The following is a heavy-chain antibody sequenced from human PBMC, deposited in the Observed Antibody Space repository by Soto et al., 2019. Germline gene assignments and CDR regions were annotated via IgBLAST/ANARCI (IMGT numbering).Heavy chain of an antibody. CDR1: GYTFTTYG. J-gene: IGHJ4*02. CDR2: ISAHNGNT. D-gene: IGHD1-1*01. CDR3: ARGRYGDY. Sequence: QVHLVQYGAEVKKPGASVKVSCKGSGYTFTTYGITWVRQAPGQGLEWMGWISAHNGNTNYAQKLQGRVTVTRDTSTSTAYMELRSLRSDDTAGYYGARGRYGDYWGQGALVTVSS. V-gene: IGHV1-18*01.